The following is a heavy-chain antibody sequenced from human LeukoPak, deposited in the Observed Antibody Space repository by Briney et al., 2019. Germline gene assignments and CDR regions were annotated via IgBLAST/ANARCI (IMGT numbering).Heavy chain of an antibody. Sequence: GGSLRLSCAASGFTFSSYGMHWVRQAPGKGLEWVTFIRYDGSNKFYADSVMGRFTVSRDNSKNTLYLQMNSLRTEDTAVYYCAKDRIPAALMAFDIWGQGAMVTVSS. CDR3: AKDRIPAALMAFDI. CDR2: IRYDGSNK. V-gene: IGHV3-30*02. D-gene: IGHD2-2*01. J-gene: IGHJ3*02. CDR1: GFTFSSYG.